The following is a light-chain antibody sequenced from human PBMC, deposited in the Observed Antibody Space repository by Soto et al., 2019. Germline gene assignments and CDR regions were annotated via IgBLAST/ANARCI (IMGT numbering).Light chain of an antibody. CDR2: LNTDGSH. V-gene: IGLV4-69*01. J-gene: IGLJ2*01. Sequence: QPVLTQSPSASASLGASVKLTCTLNSGHTTYAIAWHQQQPEKGPRYLMKLNTDGSHTRGDGIPDRFSGSSSGAERYLFISSLQSDDEADYYCQTWGTGIVVFGGGTKLTVL. CDR3: QTWGTGIVV. CDR1: SGHTTYA.